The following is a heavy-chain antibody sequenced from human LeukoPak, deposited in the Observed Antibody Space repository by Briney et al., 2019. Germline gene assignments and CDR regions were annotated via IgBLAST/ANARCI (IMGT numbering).Heavy chain of an antibody. CDR2: IIPILGIA. V-gene: IGHV1-69*02. D-gene: IGHD3-3*01. CDR3: ARGLNYDLRSYYYYYMDV. Sequence: SVKVSCKASGGTFSSYTISWARQAPGQGLEWMGRIIPILGIANYAQKFQGRVTITADKSTSTAYMELSSLRSEDTAVYYCARGLNYDLRSYYYYYMDVWGKGTTVTVSS. J-gene: IGHJ6*03. CDR1: GGTFSSYT.